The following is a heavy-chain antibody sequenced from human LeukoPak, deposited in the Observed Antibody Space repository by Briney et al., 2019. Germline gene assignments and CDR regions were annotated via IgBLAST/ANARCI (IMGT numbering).Heavy chain of an antibody. Sequence: ASVKVSCKASGGTFSSYAISWVRQAPGQGLEWMGGIIPIFGTANYAQKFQGRVTITADESTSTAYMELSSLRSEDTAVYYCAGRYCSSTSCSYYYYMDVWGKGTTVTVSS. D-gene: IGHD2-2*01. CDR3: AGRYCSSTSCSYYYYMDV. J-gene: IGHJ6*03. CDR2: IIPIFGTA. CDR1: GGTFSSYA. V-gene: IGHV1-69*13.